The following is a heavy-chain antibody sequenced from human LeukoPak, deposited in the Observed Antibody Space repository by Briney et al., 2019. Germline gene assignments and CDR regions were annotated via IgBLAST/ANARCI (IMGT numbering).Heavy chain of an antibody. CDR3: ARGYSYVPDY. J-gene: IGHJ4*02. Sequence: GASVRVSCKASGGTFSSYAISWVRQAPGQGLEWMGGIIPIFGTANYAQKFQGRVTITADESTSTAYMELSSLRSEDTAVYYCARGYSYVPDYWGQGTLVTVSS. CDR2: IIPIFGTA. D-gene: IGHD5-18*01. CDR1: GGTFSSYA. V-gene: IGHV1-69*13.